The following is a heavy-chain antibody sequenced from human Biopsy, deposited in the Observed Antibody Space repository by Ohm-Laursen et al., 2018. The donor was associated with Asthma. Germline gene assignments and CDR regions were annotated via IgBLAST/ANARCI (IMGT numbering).Heavy chain of an antibody. CDR2: TNERGVT. Sequence: SETLSLTWRLSSGSGGYMRSGNYYWGWIRQPPGKGLEWVGETNERGVTSNNQSLKSRVIISIGTYGNRVSLKLTSVTAADTAVYFCARGPELDVWGQGTTVTVSS. CDR1: GGYMRSGNYY. CDR3: ARGPELDV. V-gene: IGHV4-39*07. J-gene: IGHJ6*02.